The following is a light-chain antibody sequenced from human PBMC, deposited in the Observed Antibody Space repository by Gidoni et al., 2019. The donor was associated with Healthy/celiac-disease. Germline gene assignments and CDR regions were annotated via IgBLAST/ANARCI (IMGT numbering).Light chain of an antibody. CDR2: AAS. CDR1: QGISTL. CDR3: QQVNSDPT. J-gene: IGKJ5*01. Sequence: DRQLTQSPSFMSASVGDRVTITCRASQGISTLLAWYQQQPGRAPKLLMHAASTLERGVPSRVSGSGSGTGFTLTINSLQPEDVAIYYCQQVNSDPTFGHGTRLEIK. V-gene: IGKV1-9*01.